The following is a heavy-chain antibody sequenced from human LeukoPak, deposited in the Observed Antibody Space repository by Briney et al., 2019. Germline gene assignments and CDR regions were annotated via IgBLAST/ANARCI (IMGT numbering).Heavy chain of an antibody. V-gene: IGHV3-30*18. CDR1: GFTFSSYG. J-gene: IGHJ4*02. CDR3: AKVFNRWVGGYSYGLDY. D-gene: IGHD5-18*01. CDR2: ISYDGSNK. Sequence: PGRSLRLSCAASGFTFSSYGMHWVRQAPGKGLEWVAVISYDGSNKYYADSVKGRFTISRDNSKNTLYLQMNSLRAEDTAVYYCAKVFNRWVGGYSYGLDYWGQGTLVTVSS.